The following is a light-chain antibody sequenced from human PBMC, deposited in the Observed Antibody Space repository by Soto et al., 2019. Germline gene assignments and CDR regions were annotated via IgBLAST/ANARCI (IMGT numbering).Light chain of an antibody. Sequence: QSVLTQPPSAAGSPGQSVTISCTGTSTDVGGYNYVSWYQQYPGKAPKLMIYEVSKRPSGVPDRFSGSKSGNTASLTVSGLQAEDEADYYCSSYGGSSTLDVFGTGTKVTVL. CDR2: EVS. V-gene: IGLV2-8*01. J-gene: IGLJ1*01. CDR1: STDVGGYNY. CDR3: SSYGGSSTLDV.